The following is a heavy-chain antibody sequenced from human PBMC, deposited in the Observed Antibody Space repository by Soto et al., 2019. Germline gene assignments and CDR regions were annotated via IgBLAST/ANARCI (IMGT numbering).Heavy chain of an antibody. CDR1: GYTITNYG. J-gene: IGHJ4*02. CDR2: ISTYTGNT. CDR3: ARYQGQDTGWYSFDY. D-gene: IGHD6-19*01. Sequence: AAVKVSCKASGYTITNYGITWVRQAPGQGLEWMGWISTYTGNTNYAQKLQHRITTATDTSTNTAYMELRSLRSDDTAVYYCARYQGQDTGWYSFDYWGQGTPVTVSS. V-gene: IGHV1-18*01.